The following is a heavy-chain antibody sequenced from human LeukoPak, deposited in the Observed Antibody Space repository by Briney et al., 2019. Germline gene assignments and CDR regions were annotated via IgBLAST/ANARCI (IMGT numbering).Heavy chain of an antibody. V-gene: IGHV3-72*01. CDR2: TRNKANSYTT. CDR3: ARVYSSSWSSDY. D-gene: IGHD6-13*01. Sequence: GGSLRLSCAASGFTFSDHYMDWVRQAPGKGLEWVGRTRNKANSYTTEYAASVKGRFTISRDDSKNSLSLQMNSLKTEDTAVYYCARVYSSSWSSDYWGQGTLVTVSS. CDR1: GFTFSDHY. J-gene: IGHJ4*02.